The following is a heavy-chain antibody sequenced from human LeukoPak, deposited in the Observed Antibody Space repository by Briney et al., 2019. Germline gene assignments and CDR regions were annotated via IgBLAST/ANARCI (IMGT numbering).Heavy chain of an antibody. CDR3: AKDRAIFDY. CDR1: GFTFSNYA. CDR2: IGTTSITT. Sequence: GGSLRLSCAASGFTFSNYAMTWVRQSPGRGLEWVSAIGTTSITTYYADSVKGRFTISRDNSKNTLYLQMNSLRAEDTAVYYCAKDRAIFDYWGQGTLVTVSS. D-gene: IGHD3-3*01. J-gene: IGHJ4*02. V-gene: IGHV3-23*01.